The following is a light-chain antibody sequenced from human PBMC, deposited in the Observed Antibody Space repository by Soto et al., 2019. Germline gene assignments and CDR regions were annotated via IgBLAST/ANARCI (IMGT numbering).Light chain of an antibody. CDR1: QSVNGNY. V-gene: IGKV3-20*01. Sequence: EIVLTQSPGTLSLSPGERATLSCRASQSVNGNYLTWYQQKPGQAPRLLIYGASSRATGIPDRFSGSGSGTYFTLTISRLKPEDFAVYYCQQYGSSFRYTFGQGTKLEIK. CDR2: GAS. J-gene: IGKJ2*01. CDR3: QQYGSSFRYT.